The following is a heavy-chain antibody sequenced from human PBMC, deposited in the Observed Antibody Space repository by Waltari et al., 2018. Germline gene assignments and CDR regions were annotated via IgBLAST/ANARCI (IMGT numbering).Heavy chain of an antibody. CDR3: ARGGPYYYGSGGFKSYYYYGMDV. V-gene: IGHV4-34*01. CDR2: INHSGST. D-gene: IGHD3-10*01. J-gene: IGHJ6*02. Sequence: QVQLQQWGAGLLKPSETLSLTCAVYGGSFSGYYWSWIRQPPGKGREWVGEINHSGSTNYNPSLKSRVTISVDTSKNQFSLKLSSVTAADTAVYYCARGGPYYYGSGGFKSYYYYGMDVWGQGTTVTVSS. CDR1: GGSFSGYY.